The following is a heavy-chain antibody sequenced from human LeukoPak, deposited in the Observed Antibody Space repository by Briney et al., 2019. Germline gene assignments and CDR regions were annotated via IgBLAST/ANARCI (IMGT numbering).Heavy chain of an antibody. CDR2: IYTSGSA. Sequence: SETLSLTCTVSGGSISGYYWSWIRQPAGKGLEWIGRIYTSGSANCNPSLKSRVTMSVDTSKNQFSLKLSSVTAADTAVYYCARALSSGQIDYWGQGTLVTVSS. V-gene: IGHV4-4*07. CDR3: ARALSSGQIDY. J-gene: IGHJ4*02. D-gene: IGHD6-19*01. CDR1: GGSISGYY.